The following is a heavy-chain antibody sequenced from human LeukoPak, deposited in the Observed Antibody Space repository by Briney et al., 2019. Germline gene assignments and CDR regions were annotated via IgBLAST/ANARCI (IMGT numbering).Heavy chain of an antibody. CDR2: INPNSGGT. V-gene: IGHV1-2*04. CDR3: ARDEGEQLVLSFDY. J-gene: IGHJ4*02. CDR1: GGTFSSYA. D-gene: IGHD6-13*01. Sequence: ASVKVSCKASGGTFSSYAISWVRQAPGQGLEWMGWINPNSGGTNYAQKFQGWVTMTRDTSIRTAYMELSSLRSEDTAVYYCARDEGEQLVLSFDYWGQGTLVTVSS.